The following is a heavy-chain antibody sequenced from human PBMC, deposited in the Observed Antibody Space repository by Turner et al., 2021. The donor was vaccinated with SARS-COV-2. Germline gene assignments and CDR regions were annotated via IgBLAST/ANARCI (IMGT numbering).Heavy chain of an antibody. D-gene: IGHD2-2*02. Sequence: QVQLVQSGAEGKRPGPSGKDSCKASGGTFSSNAINWVRQAPGQGLEWMGGIIPILGITNYAQKFQGRVTITADKSTSTAYMELSSLRSEDTAVYYCAREIPIQRGAFDIWGQGTMVTVSS. CDR2: IIPILGIT. CDR3: AREIPIQRGAFDI. CDR1: GGTFSSNA. V-gene: IGHV1-69*10. J-gene: IGHJ3*02.